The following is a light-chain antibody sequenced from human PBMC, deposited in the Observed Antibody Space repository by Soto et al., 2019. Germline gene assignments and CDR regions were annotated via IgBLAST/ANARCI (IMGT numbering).Light chain of an antibody. CDR3: QQYNNWPLYT. Sequence: EIVMTQSPATLSVSPGERATLSCRASQSISSNLAWYQQKPGQAPRLLIYGASTRATGTPARFSGSGSGAEFTLTISSLPSEDFAVYYCQQYNNWPLYTFGQGTKLEIK. CDR2: GAS. V-gene: IGKV3-15*01. CDR1: QSISSN. J-gene: IGKJ2*01.